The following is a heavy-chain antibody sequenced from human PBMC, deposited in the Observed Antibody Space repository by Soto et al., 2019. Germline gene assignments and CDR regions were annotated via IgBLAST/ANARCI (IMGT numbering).Heavy chain of an antibody. V-gene: IGHV4-59*01. Sequence: PSETLSLTCTVSGGSISSYYWSWIRQPPGKGLEWIGYIYYSGSTNYNPSLKSRVTISVDTSKNQFSLKLSSVTAADTAVYYCARDILEWLPRPNYYGMDVWGQGTTVTVSS. D-gene: IGHD3-3*01. CDR2: IYYSGST. CDR1: GGSISSYY. J-gene: IGHJ6*02. CDR3: ARDILEWLPRPNYYGMDV.